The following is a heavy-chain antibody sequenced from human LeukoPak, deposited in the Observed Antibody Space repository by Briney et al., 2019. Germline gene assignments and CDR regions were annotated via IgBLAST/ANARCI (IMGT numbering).Heavy chain of an antibody. CDR3: ARGRSLRYDSSGYLGAFDI. CDR2: ISSSSSTI. CDR1: GFTYSSYS. V-gene: IGHV3-48*01. D-gene: IGHD3-22*01. J-gene: IGHJ3*02. Sequence: QSGGSLRLSCAASGFTYSSYSMNWVRQAPGKGLEWVSYISSSSSTIYYADSAKGRFTISRDNAKNSLYLQMNSLRAEDTAVYYCARGRSLRYDSSGYLGAFDIWGQGTMVTVSS.